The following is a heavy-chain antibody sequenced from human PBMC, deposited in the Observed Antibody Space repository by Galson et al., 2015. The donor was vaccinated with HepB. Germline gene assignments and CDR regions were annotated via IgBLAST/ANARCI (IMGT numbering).Heavy chain of an antibody. CDR3: ARVERSSYFLQKYFYYYGLDV. CDR2: ISHTGNT. D-gene: IGHD2/OR15-2a*01. J-gene: IGHJ6*02. CDR1: GDSITSSDW. V-gene: IGHV4/OR15-8*02. Sequence: ETLSLTCTVSGDSITSSDWWSWVRQPPGKGLEWIGEISHTGNTNYNPSLKSRVSISVDKSKNQFSLNVSSVTAADTAVFYCARVERSSYFLQKYFYYYGLDVWGQGTTVTVSS.